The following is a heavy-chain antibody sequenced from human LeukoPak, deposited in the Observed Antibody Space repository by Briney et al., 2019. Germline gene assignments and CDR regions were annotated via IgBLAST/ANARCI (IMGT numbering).Heavy chain of an antibody. CDR1: GGTFSSYA. Sequence: SVKVSCKASGGTFSSYATSWVRQAPGQGLEWMGGIIPIFGTANYAQKFQGRVTITADESTSTAYMELSSLRSEDTAVYYCARVLRFLEWLLPLGPFDYWGQGTLVTVSS. V-gene: IGHV1-69*13. D-gene: IGHD3-3*01. J-gene: IGHJ4*02. CDR3: ARVLRFLEWLLPLGPFDY. CDR2: IIPIFGTA.